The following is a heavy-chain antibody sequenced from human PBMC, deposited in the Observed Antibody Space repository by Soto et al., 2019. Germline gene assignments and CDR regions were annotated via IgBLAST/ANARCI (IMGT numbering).Heavy chain of an antibody. CDR1: GFTFSSYA. V-gene: IGHV3-30-3*01. CDR2: ISYDGSNK. J-gene: IGHJ5*02. Sequence: GGSLRLSCAASGFTFSSYAMHWVRQAPGKGLEWVAVISYDGSNKYYADSVKGRFTISRDNSKNPLYLQMNSLRAEDTAVYYCARGASFVVVVAANKGNWFDPWGQGTLVTVSS. D-gene: IGHD2-15*01. CDR3: ARGASFVVVVAANKGNWFDP.